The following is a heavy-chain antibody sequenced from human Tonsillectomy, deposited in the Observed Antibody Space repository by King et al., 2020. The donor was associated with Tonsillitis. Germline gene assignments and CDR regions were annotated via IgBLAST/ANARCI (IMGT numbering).Heavy chain of an antibody. D-gene: IGHD3-3*01. Sequence: VQLVESGGGVVQPGRSLRLSCAASGFTFSSYGIHWVRQAPGKGLEWVAVISYDGSNKYYADSVKGRFTISRDNSKNTLYLQMNSLRAEDTAVYYCAKGRYDCWSGDVDYYYGMDVWGQGTTVTVSS. J-gene: IGHJ6*02. CDR3: AKGRYDCWSGDVDYYYGMDV. CDR1: GFTFSSYG. V-gene: IGHV3-30*18. CDR2: ISYDGSNK.